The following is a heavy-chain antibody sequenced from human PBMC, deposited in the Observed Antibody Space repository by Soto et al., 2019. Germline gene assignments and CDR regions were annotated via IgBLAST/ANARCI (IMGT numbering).Heavy chain of an antibody. CDR3: ARKIPTCYGLDS. Sequence: PGGSLRLSCAASGFTFSDYSMNWVRQAPGKGLEWVSHISSSSTYIYHADSVKGRFTISRDNAKNALYLQMNSLRADDTAVYYCARKIPTCYGLDSWGQGTLVTVSS. J-gene: IGHJ4*02. CDR1: GFTFSDYS. CDR2: ISSSSTYI. V-gene: IGHV3-21*01. D-gene: IGHD2-2*01.